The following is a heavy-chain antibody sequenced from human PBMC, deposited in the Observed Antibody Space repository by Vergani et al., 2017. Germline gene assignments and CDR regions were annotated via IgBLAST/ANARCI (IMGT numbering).Heavy chain of an antibody. CDR3: ARIPRGYCSSFICFPFDH. D-gene: IGHD2-2*01. V-gene: IGHV4-31*03. CDR2: IYHSGSA. J-gene: IGHJ4*02. Sequence: QVQLQESGPGLVKPSQTLSLTCTVSGGSISSAGYFWSWIRQHPGKGLELIGYIYHSGSAYYNPSLESRVTMSVDTSKNQFSLNLNSVTASDTAVYYCARIPRGYCSSFICFPFDHWGQGSLVTVSS. CDR1: GGSISSAGYF.